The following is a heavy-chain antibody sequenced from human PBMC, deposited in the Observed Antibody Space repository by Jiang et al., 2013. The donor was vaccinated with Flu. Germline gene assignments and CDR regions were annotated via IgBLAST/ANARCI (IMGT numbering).Heavy chain of an antibody. CDR1: GFTFTSYA. CDR2: ISGLGDST. D-gene: IGHD3-10*01. V-gene: IGHV3-23*01. CDR3: AKDRSYGSGPYGMDV. Sequence: GGLVQPGGSLRLSCAASGFTFTSYALTWVRQAPGKGLEWVSAISGLGDSTYYAASVKGRFTISRDSSNNTVYLQMNSLRAEDTAVYYCAKDRSYGSGPYGMDVWGQGTTVTVSS. J-gene: IGHJ6*02.